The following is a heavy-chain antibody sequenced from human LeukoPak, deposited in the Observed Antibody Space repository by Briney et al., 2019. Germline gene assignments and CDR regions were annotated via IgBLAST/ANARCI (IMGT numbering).Heavy chain of an antibody. J-gene: IGHJ4*02. Sequence: GGSLRLSYAASGFTFSSYSMNWVRQAPGKGLEWVSYISSSSSTIYYADSVKGRFTISRDNAKNSLYLQMNSLRAEDTAVYYCARDPPGVDTAMVEINYFDYWGQGTLVTVSS. V-gene: IGHV3-48*01. CDR2: ISSSSSTI. CDR1: GFTFSSYS. CDR3: ARDPPGVDTAMVEINYFDY. D-gene: IGHD5-18*01.